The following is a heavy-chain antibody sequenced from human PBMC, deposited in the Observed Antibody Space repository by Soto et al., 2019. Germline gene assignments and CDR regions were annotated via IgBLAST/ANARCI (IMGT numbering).Heavy chain of an antibody. D-gene: IGHD5-18*01. CDR3: ARGYSYGSFDN. J-gene: IGHJ4*02. CDR2: INPNTGDI. Sequence: QVQLVQSGADVKKPGASVKVSCKTSGYTFTGHYIHWVRQAPGQGLEWMGWINPNTGDINYAEKFQGRVTMTRETSISTAYMELSRLRSDDTAVYYCARGYSYGSFDNWAQGTLVTVSS. V-gene: IGHV1-2*02. CDR1: GYTFTGHY.